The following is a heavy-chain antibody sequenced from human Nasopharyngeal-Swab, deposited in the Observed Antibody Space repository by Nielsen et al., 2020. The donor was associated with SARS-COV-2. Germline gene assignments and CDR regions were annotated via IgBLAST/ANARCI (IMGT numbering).Heavy chain of an antibody. D-gene: IGHD3-3*01. CDR2: IYYVGST. J-gene: IGHJ4*02. Sequence: SETLSLTCPVSGGSTSSSSWSWIRQPPGKGLEWIGYIYYVGSTNYNPSLKSRVTISVDTSKNHFSLKLSPVTAADTALYYCARILTIFGVVASYYFDYWGQGTLVTVSS. CDR3: ARILTIFGVVASYYFDY. V-gene: IGHV4-59*01. CDR1: GGSTSSSS.